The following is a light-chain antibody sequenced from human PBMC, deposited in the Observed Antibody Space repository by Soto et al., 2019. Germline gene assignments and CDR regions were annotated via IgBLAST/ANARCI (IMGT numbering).Light chain of an antibody. CDR2: GNS. CDR3: QSYDSSLSGYV. CDR1: SSNIGAGYD. Sequence: QSVLTQPPSDSGAPGQRVTICCTGSSSNIGAGYDVHWYQQLPGTAPKLLIYGNSNRPSGVPDRFSGSKSGTSASLAITGLQAEDEADYYCQSYDSSLSGYVFGTGTKLTVL. J-gene: IGLJ1*01. V-gene: IGLV1-40*01.